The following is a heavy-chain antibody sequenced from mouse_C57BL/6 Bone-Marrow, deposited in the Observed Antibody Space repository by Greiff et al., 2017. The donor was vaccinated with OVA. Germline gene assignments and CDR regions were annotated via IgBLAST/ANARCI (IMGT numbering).Heavy chain of an antibody. J-gene: IGHJ1*03. CDR3: ARWGDGYYEYFNV. D-gene: IGHD2-3*01. CDR1: GYTFTSYW. CDR2: IDPSDSET. V-gene: IGHV1-52*01. Sequence: QVQLQQPGAELVRPGSSVKLSCKASGYTFTSYWMHWVKQRPIQGLEWIGNIDPSDSETHYNQKFKDKATLTVDKSSSTAYMQLSSLTSEDSAVYYSARWGDGYYEYFNVWGTGTTVTVSS.